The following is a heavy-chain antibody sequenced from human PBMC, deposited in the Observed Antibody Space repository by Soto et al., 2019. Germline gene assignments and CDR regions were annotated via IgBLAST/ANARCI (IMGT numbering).Heavy chain of an antibody. V-gene: IGHV3-23*01. J-gene: IGHJ5*02. CDR2: ISGSGGST. CDR3: AKEMRSSTSRPSWFDP. CDR1: GFTFSSYA. Sequence: EVQLLESGGGLVQPGGSLRLSCAASGFTFSSYARSWVRQAPGKGLEWVSAISGSGGSTYYADSVKGRFTISRDNSKNTLYLQMNSLRAEDTAVYYCAKEMRSSTSRPSWFDPWGQGTLVTVSS. D-gene: IGHD2-2*01.